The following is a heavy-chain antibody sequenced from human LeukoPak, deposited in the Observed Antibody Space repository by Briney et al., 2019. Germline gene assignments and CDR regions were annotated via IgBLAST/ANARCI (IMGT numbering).Heavy chain of an antibody. CDR1: GYSISSGYY. V-gene: IGHV4-38-2*02. D-gene: IGHD3-22*01. Sequence: SETLSLTCTVSGYSISSGYYWGWIRQPPGKGLEWIGSIYHSGSTYYNPSLKSRVTISVDTSKNQFSLKLSSVTAADTAVYYCARDCWDSSGYLDYYYYMDVWGKGTTVTVSS. CDR3: ARDCWDSSGYLDYYYYMDV. J-gene: IGHJ6*03. CDR2: IYHSGST.